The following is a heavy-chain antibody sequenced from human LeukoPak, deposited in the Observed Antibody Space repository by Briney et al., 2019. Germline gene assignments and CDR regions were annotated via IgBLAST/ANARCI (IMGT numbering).Heavy chain of an antibody. J-gene: IGHJ4*02. CDR3: ARDTQLRSLRTPYRGSYPGY. V-gene: IGHV1-8*01. Sequence: ASVKVSCKASGYTFTSYDINWVRQATGQGLEWMGWMNPNSGNTGYAQKFQGRVTMTRNTSISTAYMELSSLRSEDTAVYYCARDTQLRSLRTPYRGSYPGYWGQGTLVTVSS. CDR1: GYTFTSYD. CDR2: MNPNSGNT. D-gene: IGHD1-26*01.